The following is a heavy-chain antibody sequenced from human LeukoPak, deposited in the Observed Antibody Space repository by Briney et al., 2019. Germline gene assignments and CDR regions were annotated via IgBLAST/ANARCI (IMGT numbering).Heavy chain of an antibody. CDR3: ARHRVGYCSGGSCYAFDI. J-gene: IGHJ3*02. Sequence: SETLSLTCAVYGGSFSGYYWSWIRQPPGKGLEWIGEINHSGSTNYNPSLKSRVTISVDTSKNQFSLKLSSVTAADTAVYYCARHRVGYCSGGSCYAFDIWGQGTMVTVSS. CDR2: INHSGST. D-gene: IGHD2-15*01. V-gene: IGHV4-34*01. CDR1: GGSFSGYY.